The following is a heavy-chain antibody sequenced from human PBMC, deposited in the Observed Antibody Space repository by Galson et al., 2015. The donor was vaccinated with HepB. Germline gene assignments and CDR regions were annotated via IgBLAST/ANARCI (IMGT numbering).Heavy chain of an antibody. CDR3: ARDVEGQLVR. D-gene: IGHD6-13*01. CDR1: GESFSDYY. V-gene: IGHV4-34*01. CDR2: INHSGST. Sequence: SETLSLTCAVYGESFSDYYWSWIRQPPGKGLEWIGEINHSGSTNYNPSLKSRVTISVDTSKKQFSLKVNSVTAADTGVYYCARDVEGQLVRWGQGTLVTVSS. J-gene: IGHJ5*02.